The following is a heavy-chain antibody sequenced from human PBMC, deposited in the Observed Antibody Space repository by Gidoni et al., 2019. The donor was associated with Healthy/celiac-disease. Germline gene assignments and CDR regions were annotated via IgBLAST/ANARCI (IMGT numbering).Heavy chain of an antibody. D-gene: IGHD4-17*01. CDR1: GYSFTSYW. Sequence: EVQLVQSGAEGKKPGESLRISCKGSGYSFTSYWISWVRQMPGKGLEWMGRIDPSDSYTNYSPSFQGHVTIAADKSISTAYLQWSSLKASDTAMYYCASSHDYGDSNPDYWGQGTLVTVSS. CDR3: ASSHDYGDSNPDY. CDR2: IDPSDSYT. J-gene: IGHJ4*02. V-gene: IGHV5-10-1*03.